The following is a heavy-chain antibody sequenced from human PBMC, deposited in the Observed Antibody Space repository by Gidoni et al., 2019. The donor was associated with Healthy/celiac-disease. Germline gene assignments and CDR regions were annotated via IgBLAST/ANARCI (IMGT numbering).Heavy chain of an antibody. D-gene: IGHD2-2*02. Sequence: ELVESGGGLVQPGGYLRLSCAASGLALRSYWMSWVRQAPGKGLEWVANIKQDGSEKDYVDSVKGRLTISRDNAKNSLYLQMNSLIAEDTALYYCARVGCSSTSCYNYFDYWGQGTLVTVSS. CDR1: GLALRSYW. CDR2: IKQDGSEK. CDR3: ARVGCSSTSCYNYFDY. J-gene: IGHJ4*02. V-gene: IGHV3-7*01.